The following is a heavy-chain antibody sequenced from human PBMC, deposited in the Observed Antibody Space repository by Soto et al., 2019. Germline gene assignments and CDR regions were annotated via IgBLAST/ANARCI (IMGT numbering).Heavy chain of an antibody. CDR3: AGRLGPTAVFS. Sequence: HSGTLSLTCTVSGETICSYVWSWIRQPPGKGMEWIGYIHHSGSTNPNPSLKSRVTISLDTSKNQFSLKLSSVTAADTAVYYCAGRLGPTAVFSWGQGTLVTVSS. CDR2: IHHSGST. CDR1: GETICSYV. J-gene: IGHJ4*02. D-gene: IGHD2-2*01. V-gene: IGHV4-59*01.